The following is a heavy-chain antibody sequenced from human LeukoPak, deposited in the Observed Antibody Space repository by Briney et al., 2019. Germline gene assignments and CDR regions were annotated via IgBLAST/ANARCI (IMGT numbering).Heavy chain of an antibody. Sequence: GGSLRLSCAASGFTFDDYAMHWVRQAPGKGLEWVSGISWNSGSIGYADSVKGRSTISRDNAKNSLYLQMNSLRAEDTALYYCAKDTLPTYYDFWSGYYLDWGQGTLVTVSS. CDR1: GFTFDDYA. J-gene: IGHJ4*02. CDR2: ISWNSGSI. V-gene: IGHV3-9*01. D-gene: IGHD3-3*01. CDR3: AKDTLPTYYDFWSGYYLD.